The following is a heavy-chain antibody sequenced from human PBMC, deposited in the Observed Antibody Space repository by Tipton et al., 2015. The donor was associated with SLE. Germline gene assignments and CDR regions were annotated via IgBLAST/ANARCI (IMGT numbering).Heavy chain of an antibody. CDR3: ARGVPLTHDAFDI. J-gene: IGHJ3*02. CDR2: IYTSGST. CDR1: GGSISSYY. Sequence: TLSLTCTVSGGSISSYYWSWIRQPAGTGLEWIGRIYTSGSTNYNPSLKSRVTISVDTSKNQFSLKLSSVTAADTAVYYCARGVPLTHDAFDIWGQGTMVTVSS. V-gene: IGHV4-4*07.